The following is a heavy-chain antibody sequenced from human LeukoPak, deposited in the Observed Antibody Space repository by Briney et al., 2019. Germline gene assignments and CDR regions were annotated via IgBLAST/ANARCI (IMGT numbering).Heavy chain of an antibody. D-gene: IGHD2-8*01. CDR2: ISGGGGSA. J-gene: IGHJ1*01. CDR3: AKAMGVDVYANYSPC. CDR1: GFTFSSFA. Sequence: PGGSLRLSCAASGFTFSSFAMRWVRQAPGKGLERVSSISGGGGSAYYVDSVRGRFTISRDNSKNTLYLQMNSLRAEDTAVYFCAKAMGVDVYANYSPCWGQGTLVTLPS. V-gene: IGHV3-23*01.